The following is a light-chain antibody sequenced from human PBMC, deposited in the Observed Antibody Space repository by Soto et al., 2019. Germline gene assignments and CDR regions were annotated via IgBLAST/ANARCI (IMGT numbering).Light chain of an antibody. J-gene: IGKJ4*01. V-gene: IGKV3-15*01. Sequence: EIVMTQSPATLSVSPGERATLFCRASQGVSTYLAWYQQKPAQAPRLLIYGPSTRATGILARFSGSGSGTEFTLTISSLQSEDFAVYSCQQYYDWPHTFGGGTKVEVK. CDR1: QGVSTY. CDR2: GPS. CDR3: QQYYDWPHT.